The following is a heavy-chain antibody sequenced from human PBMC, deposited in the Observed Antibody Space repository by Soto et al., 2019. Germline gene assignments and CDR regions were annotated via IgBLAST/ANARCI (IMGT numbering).Heavy chain of an antibody. D-gene: IGHD3-16*01. V-gene: IGHV4-34*01. CDR3: ARAIYDAGGMDV. CDR1: GGSFSGYY. Sequence: SETLSLTCAVYGGSFSGYYWSWLRQPPGKGLEWIGEIYHSGSTNYNPSLKSRVTISVDKSKNQFSLKLSSVTAADTAVYYCARAIYDAGGMDVWGQGTTVTVSS. J-gene: IGHJ6*02. CDR2: IYHSGST.